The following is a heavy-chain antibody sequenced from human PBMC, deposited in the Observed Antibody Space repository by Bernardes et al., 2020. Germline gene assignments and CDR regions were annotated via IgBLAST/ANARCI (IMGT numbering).Heavy chain of an antibody. CDR2: MNPKSGDT. CDR3: VWGMDV. V-gene: IGHV1-8*01. Sequence: ASVKVSCKTYGYSFINYDINWVRQATGQGLEWMGWMNPKSGDTGYAQNFQGRVSLTRNNSLTTAYLELSSLRYGDTAVYYCVWGMDVWGQGTTVTGSS. J-gene: IGHJ6*02. CDR1: GYSFINYD.